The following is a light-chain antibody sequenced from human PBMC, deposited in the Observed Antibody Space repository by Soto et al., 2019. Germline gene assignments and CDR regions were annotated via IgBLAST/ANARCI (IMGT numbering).Light chain of an antibody. Sequence: SCLAPPASLSGAPGQSITLSCTGNRRAVGGYNYVSWYQQHPGKAPKLMIYDVSNRPSGVSNRFSGSKSGNTASLTIPGLQAEDEADYYCSSYTSSSPYVFGTGTKVTVL. V-gene: IGLV2-14*01. CDR2: DVS. CDR3: SSYTSSSPYV. CDR1: RRAVGGYNY. J-gene: IGLJ1*01.